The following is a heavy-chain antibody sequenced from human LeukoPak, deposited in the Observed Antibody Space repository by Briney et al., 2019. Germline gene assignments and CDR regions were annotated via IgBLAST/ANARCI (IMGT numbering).Heavy chain of an antibody. CDR1: GVIFSSYA. D-gene: IGHD3-22*01. J-gene: IGHJ4*02. CDR3: AKSSYYDSSGYYREHYFDY. V-gene: IGHV3-23*01. Sequence: GGSLRLSCAASGVIFSSYAMSWVRQAPGKGLEWVSSVSGGGGSTYYADSVKGRFTISRDNSKSTLFLQMNSLRAEDTAVYYCAKSSYYDSSGYYREHYFDYWGQGTLVTVSS. CDR2: VSGGGGST.